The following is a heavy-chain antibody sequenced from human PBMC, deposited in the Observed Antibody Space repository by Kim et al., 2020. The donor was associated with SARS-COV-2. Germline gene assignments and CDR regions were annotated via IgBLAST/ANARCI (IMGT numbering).Heavy chain of an antibody. CDR2: ISGSGGST. CDR3: AKAGYSGYDYLDY. Sequence: GGSLRLSCAASGFTFSSYAMSWVRQAPGKGLEWVSAISGSGGSTYYADSVKGRFIISRDNSKNTLYLQMNSLRAEDTAVYYCAKAGYSGYDYLDYWGQGTLVTVSS. V-gene: IGHV3-23*01. CDR1: GFTFSSYA. D-gene: IGHD5-12*01. J-gene: IGHJ4*02.